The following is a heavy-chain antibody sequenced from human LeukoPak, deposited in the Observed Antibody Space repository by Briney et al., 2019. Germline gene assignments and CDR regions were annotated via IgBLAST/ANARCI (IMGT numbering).Heavy chain of an antibody. D-gene: IGHD3-16*02. CDR1: GGSFSGYY. Sequence: SETLSLTCAVYGGSFSGYYWSWIRQPPGKGLEWIGEINHRGSTNYNPSLKSRVTISVDTSKNQFSLKLSSVTAADTAVYYCAREADYVWGSYRYIDYWGQGTLVTVSS. J-gene: IGHJ4*02. CDR3: AREADYVWGSYRYIDY. V-gene: IGHV4-34*01. CDR2: INHRGST.